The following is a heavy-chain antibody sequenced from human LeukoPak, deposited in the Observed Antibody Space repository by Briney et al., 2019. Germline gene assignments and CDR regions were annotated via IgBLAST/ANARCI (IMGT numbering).Heavy chain of an antibody. CDR1: GFTFSSYG. CDR3: ATRTSGAFDF. V-gene: IGHV3-30*03. CDR2: ISSDGSNK. J-gene: IGHJ3*01. Sequence: PGGSLRLSCAASGFTFSSYGMHWVRQAPGKGLEWVAVISSDGSNKYYTDSVKGRFTISRDNSKNTLYLQMNGLRAEDTAVYYCATRTSGAFDFWGQGTMVIVS.